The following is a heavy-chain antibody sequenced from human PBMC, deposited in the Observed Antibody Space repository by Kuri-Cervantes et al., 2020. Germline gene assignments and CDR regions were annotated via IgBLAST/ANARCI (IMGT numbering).Heavy chain of an antibody. J-gene: IGHJ4*02. Sequence: GESLKISCAASGFAFSDYGLHWVRQAPGKGLEWVTVISFDGSIQYYTDSVKGRFTISRDNSKNTLHLQMSSLRLEDTTVYFCARESSTGWFVNWGQGSLVTVSS. CDR2: ISFDGSIQ. V-gene: IGHV3-30-3*01. CDR3: ARESSTGWFVN. CDR1: GFAFSDYG. D-gene: IGHD2-8*02.